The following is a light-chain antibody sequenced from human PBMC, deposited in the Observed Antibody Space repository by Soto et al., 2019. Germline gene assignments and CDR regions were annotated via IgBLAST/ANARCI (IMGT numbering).Light chain of an antibody. CDR1: QTVSSC. CDR3: QQRRYWPLT. Sequence: EIVLTQSPATVSLSPGERATLSCRASQTVSSCVAWFQQKPGKAHRLLIYDTSNMATGITARFSGSGSGTDXXXXXSXXXXXXXAVSYCQQRRYWPLTFGGGTKVEIK. CDR2: DTS. J-gene: IGKJ4*01. V-gene: IGKV3-11*01.